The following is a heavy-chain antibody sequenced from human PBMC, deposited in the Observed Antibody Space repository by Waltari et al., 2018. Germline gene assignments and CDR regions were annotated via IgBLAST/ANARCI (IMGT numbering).Heavy chain of an antibody. CDR1: GFTFSDAW. D-gene: IGHD5-12*01. V-gene: IGHV3-15*01. Sequence: EVQLVESGGGLVKPGGSLRLSCAASGFTFSDAWMSWVRQAPGKGLAWVGRIKSKSDGETADYRETTDYTASVKGRFTISRDDSKKTLYLQINSLKTEDTAVYFCTTDRPGLQWLPPSYSFDYWGQGIVVTVSS. CDR3: TTDRPGLQWLPPSYSFDY. CDR2: IKSKSDGETADYRETT. J-gene: IGHJ4*02.